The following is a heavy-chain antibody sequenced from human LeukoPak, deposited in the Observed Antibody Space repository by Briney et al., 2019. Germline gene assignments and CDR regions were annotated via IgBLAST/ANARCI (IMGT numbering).Heavy chain of an antibody. CDR1: AYTFTVYY. D-gene: IGHD6-19*01. V-gene: IGHV1-2*02. CDR3: AREGSGWYGNFDY. J-gene: IGHJ4*02. CDR2: INPDSGGT. Sequence: GASVKVSCKASAYTFTVYYMHWVRQAPGQGLEWMGWINPDSGGTNDAQKFQGRVTMTRDTSISTAYMEVSRLRSDDTAVYYCAREGSGWYGNFDYWGQGTLVTVSS.